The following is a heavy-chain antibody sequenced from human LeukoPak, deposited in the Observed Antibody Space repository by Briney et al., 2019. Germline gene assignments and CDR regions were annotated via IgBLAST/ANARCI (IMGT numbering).Heavy chain of an antibody. CDR2: IKQDGSQE. CDR1: GFTVSSNY. J-gene: IGHJ4*02. V-gene: IGHV3-7*01. Sequence: AGGSLRLSCAASGFTVSSNYMNWVRQAPGKGLEWVAHIKQDGSQEYYVDSVKGRFTISRDSAKNSLYLQMNSLRAEDTAVYYCARGVPYDSWSGPHYSDYWGQGTLVTVSS. D-gene: IGHD3-3*01. CDR3: ARGVPYDSWSGPHYSDY.